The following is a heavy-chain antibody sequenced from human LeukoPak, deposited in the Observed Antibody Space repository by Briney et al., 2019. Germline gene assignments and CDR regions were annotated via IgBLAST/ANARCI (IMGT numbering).Heavy chain of an antibody. Sequence: SETLSLTCTVSGGSISSYYWSWIRQPPGKGLEWIGYIYYSGSTNYNPSLKSRVTISVDTSKNQFSLKLSSVTAADTAVYYCARRGWSRSFDYWGQGTLVTVSS. V-gene: IGHV4-59*01. J-gene: IGHJ4*02. CDR3: ARRGWSRSFDY. D-gene: IGHD3-10*01. CDR2: IYYSGST. CDR1: GGSISSYY.